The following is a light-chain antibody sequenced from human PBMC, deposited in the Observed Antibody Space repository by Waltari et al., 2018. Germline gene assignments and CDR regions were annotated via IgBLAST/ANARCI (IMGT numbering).Light chain of an antibody. CDR3: QQYDGEVVT. CDR2: GTS. CDR1: QRVTIIS. V-gene: IGKV3-20*01. Sequence: EIVVTQSLGTLSXAPGEXSALTCRSSQRVTIISVAWYQQQLGQAPRLLIYGTSIRATGIPDRFSGSGSGTDFTLTISRLEPEDFAVYYCQQYDGEVVTFGGGTKVEI. J-gene: IGKJ4*01.